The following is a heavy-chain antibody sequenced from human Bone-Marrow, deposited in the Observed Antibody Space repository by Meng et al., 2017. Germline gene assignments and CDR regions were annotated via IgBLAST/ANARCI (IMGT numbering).Heavy chain of an antibody. CDR1: GGSISSSSYY. CDR2: IYYSGST. D-gene: IGHD3-3*01. Sequence: QQQLQESGPGLVKPSETLSLTCTFSGGSISSSSYYWGWNRQPPGKGLEWIGSIYYSGSTYYNPSLKSRVTISVDTSKNQFSLKLSSVTAADTAVYYCARQGFLEWLLYRGNWFDPWGQGTLVTVSS. CDR3: ARQGFLEWLLYRGNWFDP. V-gene: IGHV4-39*01. J-gene: IGHJ5*02.